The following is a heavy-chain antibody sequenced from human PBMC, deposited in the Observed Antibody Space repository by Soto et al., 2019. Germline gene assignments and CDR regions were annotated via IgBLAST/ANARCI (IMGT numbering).Heavy chain of an antibody. CDR2: FYNSGNT. D-gene: IGHD6-19*01. Sequence: QVQLQESGPGLVKPSETLSLTCTVSGDSISNYYWTWIRQPPGKGLEWIGCFYNSGNTNYNPSLNRRDTPSVDTSNNQFALRVNSVTAADTAVYYCASTKKWLAFDYWGQGALVTVSS. V-gene: IGHV4-59*01. CDR3: ASTKKWLAFDY. J-gene: IGHJ4*02. CDR1: GDSISNYY.